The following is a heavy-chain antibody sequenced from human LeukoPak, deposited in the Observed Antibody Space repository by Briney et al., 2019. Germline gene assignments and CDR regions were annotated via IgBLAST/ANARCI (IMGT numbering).Heavy chain of an antibody. CDR3: AREYSDYGFDY. V-gene: IGHV4-59*01. D-gene: IGHD5-12*01. CDR2: IYYSGGT. Sequence: SETLSLTCTVSGGSISSYYWSWIRQPPGKGLEWIGYIYYSGGTNYNPSLKSRVSISVDTSKNQFPLKLSSVTAADTAMYYCAREYSDYGFDYWGQGTLVTVSS. J-gene: IGHJ4*02. CDR1: GGSISSYY.